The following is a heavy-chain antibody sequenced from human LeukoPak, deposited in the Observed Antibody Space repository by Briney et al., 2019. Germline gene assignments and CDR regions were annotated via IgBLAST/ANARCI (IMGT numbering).Heavy chain of an antibody. J-gene: IGHJ3*02. V-gene: IGHV3-23*01. CDR3: AKDHYVSGRYDAFDI. Sequence: QPGGSLRLSCAAPGFTFSSYAMSWVRQAPGEGLEWVSSITTSGGSTYYADSVKGRFTISRDNAKNTLYLQMNSLRAEDTAVYYCAKDHYVSGRYDAFDIWGQGTMVTVSS. CDR1: GFTFSSYA. CDR2: ITTSGGST. D-gene: IGHD3-10*01.